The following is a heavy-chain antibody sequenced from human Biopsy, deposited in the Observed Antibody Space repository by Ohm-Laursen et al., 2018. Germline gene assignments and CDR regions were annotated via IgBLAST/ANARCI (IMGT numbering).Heavy chain of an antibody. J-gene: IGHJ2*01. V-gene: IGHV4-61*03. CDR1: GDSLCSGPDN. CDR3: ARDRGYYSDRTVPGYFDL. CDR2: IYSGGNT. D-gene: IGHD3-22*01. Sequence: SDTLSLTCSVSGDSLCSGPDNWSWVRQPPGQGLEYIGFIYSGGNTNYNPSLQNRVTISVDTSKNHFSLRLRSVTPADTAIYYCARDRGYYSDRTVPGYFDLWGRGTLVTVSS.